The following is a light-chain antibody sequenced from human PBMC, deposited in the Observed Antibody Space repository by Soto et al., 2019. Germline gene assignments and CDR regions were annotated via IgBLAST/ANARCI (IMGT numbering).Light chain of an antibody. V-gene: IGKV3-11*01. Sequence: EIVLTQSPATLXLXPXXXXTXXXXXSQXVXSYLAWYQQKPGQAPRLLIYDASNRATGIPARFSGSGSGTDFTLTISSLEPEDFAVYYCQQRSNWPPYTFGQGTKLEIK. CDR1: QXVXSY. J-gene: IGKJ2*01. CDR2: DAS. CDR3: QQRSNWPPYT.